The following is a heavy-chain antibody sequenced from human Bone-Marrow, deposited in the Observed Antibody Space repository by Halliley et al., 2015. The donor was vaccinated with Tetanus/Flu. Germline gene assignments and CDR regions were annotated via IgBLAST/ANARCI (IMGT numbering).Heavy chain of an antibody. J-gene: IGHJ4*02. D-gene: IGHD6-13*01. CDR3: ARETNIAGAPFDS. V-gene: IGHV3-21*01. CDR2: ITASGNYI. Sequence: VSSITASGNYIYYADSVKGRFTISRDNAKKSIYLQMHSLRADDTAIYYCARETNIAGAPFDSWSQGTLVTVSS.